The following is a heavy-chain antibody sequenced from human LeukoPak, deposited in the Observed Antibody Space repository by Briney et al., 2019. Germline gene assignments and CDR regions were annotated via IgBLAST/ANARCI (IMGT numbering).Heavy chain of an antibody. Sequence: PSETLSLTCAVYGGSFSGYYWSWTRQPPGKGLEWIGEINHSGSTNYNPSLKSRVTISVDTSKNQFSLKLSSVTAADTAVYYCARIYSSGWYREDYWGQGTLVTVSS. J-gene: IGHJ4*02. CDR2: INHSGST. D-gene: IGHD6-19*01. V-gene: IGHV4-34*01. CDR1: GGSFSGYY. CDR3: ARIYSSGWYREDY.